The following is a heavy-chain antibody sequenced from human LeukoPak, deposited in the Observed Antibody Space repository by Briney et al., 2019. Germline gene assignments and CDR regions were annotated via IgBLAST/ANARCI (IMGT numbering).Heavy chain of an antibody. CDR1: GGTFSSYA. CDR2: IIPILGIA. J-gene: IGHJ4*02. Sequence: ASVKVSCKASGGTFSSYAISWVRQAPGQGLEWMGRIIPILGIANYAQKFQGRVTITADKSTSTAYMELSSLRSEDTAVYYCARGYYDSSGYSDSTTLGYWGQGTLVTVSS. D-gene: IGHD3-22*01. V-gene: IGHV1-69*04. CDR3: ARGYYDSSGYSDSTTLGY.